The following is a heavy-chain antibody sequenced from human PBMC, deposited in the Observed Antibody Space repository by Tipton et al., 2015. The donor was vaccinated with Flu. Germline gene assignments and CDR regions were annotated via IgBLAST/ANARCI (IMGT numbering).Heavy chain of an antibody. D-gene: IGHD1-26*01. V-gene: IGHV4-38-2*02. CDR2: IYHSGGT. Sequence: TLSLTCTVSGYSISSGYYWGWIRQPPGKGLEWIGSIYHSGGTYYNPSLKSRVTISVDTSKNQFSLKLSSVTAADTAVYYCARSGRGWWADYWGQGTLVTVSS. CDR1: GYSISSGYY. J-gene: IGHJ4*02. CDR3: ARSGRGWWADY.